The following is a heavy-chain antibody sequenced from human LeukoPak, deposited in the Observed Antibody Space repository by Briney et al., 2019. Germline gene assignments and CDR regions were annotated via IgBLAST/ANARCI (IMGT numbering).Heavy chain of an antibody. J-gene: IGHJ4*02. V-gene: IGHV4-59*08. Sequence: SETLSLTCTVSGGSVNSYYWSWIRQSPGKGLEWIGYIYYSGTTNYNPSLKSRVTISVDSSKNQFSLKLSSVTAADTAVYYCARMTTVPRFDYWGQGTLVTVSS. CDR1: GGSVNSYY. D-gene: IGHD4-17*01. CDR2: IYYSGTT. CDR3: ARMTTVPRFDY.